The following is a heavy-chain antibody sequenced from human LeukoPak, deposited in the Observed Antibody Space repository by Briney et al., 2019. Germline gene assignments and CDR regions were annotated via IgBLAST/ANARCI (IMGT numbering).Heavy chain of an antibody. CDR2: NNTDGSST. Sequence: GGSLRLSCAASGFTFSSYWMHWVRQAPGKGLVWVSRNNTDGSSTSYADSVKGRFTISRDNAKNTLYLQMNSLRAEDTAVYYCATFAVAGTWGQGTLVTVSS. CDR1: GFTFSSYW. V-gene: IGHV3-74*01. CDR3: ATFAVAGT. J-gene: IGHJ5*02. D-gene: IGHD6-19*01.